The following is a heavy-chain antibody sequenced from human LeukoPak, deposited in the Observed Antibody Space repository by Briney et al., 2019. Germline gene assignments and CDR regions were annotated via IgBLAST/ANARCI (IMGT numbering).Heavy chain of an antibody. V-gene: IGHV4-4*07. CDR1: GASMSNYF. CDR2: IYSSGTT. Sequence: SETLSLTCSVSGASMSNYFWNWIRQSAGKGLDWIGRIYSSGTTDYNPSLKSRVTLSVDMSKNQFSLKLKSVTAADTAVYYCARATDSSVNTAFD. J-gene: IGHJ3*02. CDR3: ARATDSSVNTAFD. D-gene: IGHD3-22*01.